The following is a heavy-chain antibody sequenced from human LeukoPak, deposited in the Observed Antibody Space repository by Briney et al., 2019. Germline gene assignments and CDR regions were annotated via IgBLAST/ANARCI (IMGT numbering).Heavy chain of an antibody. CDR2: IRSKGQRYAT. D-gene: IGHD4-17*01. V-gene: IGHV3-73*01. CDR3: SRGHGDYDYDYGMDV. CDR1: GFTFGGSA. Sequence: GGSLRLSCAASGFTFGGSAIHWVRQASGKGPVWVGRIRSKGQRYATAYAASVKGRFTISRDDSMNTAYLQMNSLKTEDTAVYYCSRGHGDYDYDYGMDVWGQGTTVTVSS. J-gene: IGHJ6*02.